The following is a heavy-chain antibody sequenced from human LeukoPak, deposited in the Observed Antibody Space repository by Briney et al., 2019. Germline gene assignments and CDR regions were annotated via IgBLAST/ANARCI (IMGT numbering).Heavy chain of an antibody. CDR3: ARDARSDYYDSSGYLGEFDY. V-gene: IGHV1-2*02. J-gene: IGHJ4*02. CDR2: INPNSGGK. Sequence: GASVKVSCKASGYTFSGYYMHWVRQAPGQGLEWMGWINPNSGGKNYAQKFQGRVTMTRDTSINTAYMELSRLRSDDTAVYYCARDARSDYYDSSGYLGEFDYWGQGTLVTVSS. D-gene: IGHD3-22*01. CDR1: GYTFSGYY.